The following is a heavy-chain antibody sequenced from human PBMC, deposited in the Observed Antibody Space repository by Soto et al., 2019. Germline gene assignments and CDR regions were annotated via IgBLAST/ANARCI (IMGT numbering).Heavy chain of an antibody. J-gene: IGHJ4*02. CDR1: GGSISSYY. CDR2: IYYSGST. Sequence: PSDTLSLTCTVSGGSISSYYWSWIRQPPGKGLEWIGYIYYSGSTNYNPSLKSRVTISVDTSKNQFSLKLSSVTAADTAVYYCARRHGSCFDYWGQGTLVTVSS. CDR3: ARRHGSCFDY. V-gene: IGHV4-59*08.